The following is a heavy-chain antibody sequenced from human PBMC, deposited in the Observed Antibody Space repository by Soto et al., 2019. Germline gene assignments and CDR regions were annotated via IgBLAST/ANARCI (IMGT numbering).Heavy chain of an antibody. CDR3: AXHFGDFAPYYYYYGMDV. CDR2: IYYSGST. Sequence: SETLSLTCTVSGGSISSSSYYWGWIRQPPGKGLEWIGSIYYSGSTYYNPSLKSRVTISVDTSKNQFSLKLSSVTAADTAVYYCAXHFGDFAPYYYYYGMDVWGQGTTVTVSS. V-gene: IGHV4-39*01. D-gene: IGHD4-17*01. J-gene: IGHJ6*02. CDR1: GGSISSSSYY.